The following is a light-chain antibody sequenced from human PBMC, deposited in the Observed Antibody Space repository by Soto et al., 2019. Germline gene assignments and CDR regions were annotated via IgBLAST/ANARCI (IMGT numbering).Light chain of an antibody. CDR1: QSVSSN. J-gene: IGKJ1*01. V-gene: IGKV3-15*01. Sequence: EVVMTQSPDTLSVSPGERATLSCRASQSVSSNLAWYQQKPGQAPRLLIYGASTRATGIPARFSGSGSGTEFSLSISSLQSEDFAVYYCQQYNNWLWTFGQGTKVDI. CDR2: GAS. CDR3: QQYNNWLWT.